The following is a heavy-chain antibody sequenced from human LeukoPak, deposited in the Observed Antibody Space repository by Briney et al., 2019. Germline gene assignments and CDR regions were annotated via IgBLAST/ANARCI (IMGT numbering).Heavy chain of an antibody. J-gene: IGHJ4*02. V-gene: IGHV3-23*01. D-gene: IGHD3-10*01. Sequence: PGGSLRLSCAASGFTFANYAMTWVRQAPGKGLDWVSLISGSGSNTYYADSVKGRFTISRDNSKNTLYLQMNSLRAEDTAVYYCEITMVRGASWGQGTLVTVSS. CDR2: ISGSGSNT. CDR3: EITMVRGAS. CDR1: GFTFANYA.